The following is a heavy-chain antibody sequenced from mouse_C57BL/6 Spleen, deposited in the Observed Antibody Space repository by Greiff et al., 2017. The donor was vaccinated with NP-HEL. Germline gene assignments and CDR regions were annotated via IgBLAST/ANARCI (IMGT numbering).Heavy chain of an antibody. CDR2: INPYNGGT. CDR3: ARYYDYEAMDY. D-gene: IGHD1-1*01. CDR1: GYTFTDYY. V-gene: IGHV1-19*01. J-gene: IGHJ4*01. Sequence: EVQLQQSGPVLVKPGASVKMSCKASGYTFTDYYMNWVKQSHGKSLEWIGVINPYNGGTSYNQKFKGKATLTVDKSSSTAYMELNSLTSEDSAVYYCARYYDYEAMDYWGQGTSVTVSS.